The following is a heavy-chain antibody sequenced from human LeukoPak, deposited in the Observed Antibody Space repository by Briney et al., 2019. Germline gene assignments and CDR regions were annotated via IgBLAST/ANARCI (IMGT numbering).Heavy chain of an antibody. V-gene: IGHV3-7*01. D-gene: IGHD4-23*01. CDR1: GFTFSSYW. J-gene: IGHJ3*02. CDR3: SRWGNLNAFDI. Sequence: PGGSLRLSCAASGFTFSSYWMSWVRQAPGKGLEWVANIKQDGSEKYYVGSVKGRFTISRDNTKNSLYLQMNSLRAEDTAAYYCSRWGNLNAFDIWGQGTMVTVSS. CDR2: IKQDGSEK.